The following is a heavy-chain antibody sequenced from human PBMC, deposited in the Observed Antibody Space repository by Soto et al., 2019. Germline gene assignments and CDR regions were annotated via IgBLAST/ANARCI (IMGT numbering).Heavy chain of an antibody. CDR3: ARDPGITGTTGNWFVP. Sequence: SVKVSCKASGVTFSSYAMSWVRQAPVQGLEWMGGIIPIFGTANYAQKFQGRVTITADESTSTAYMELSSLRSEDTAVYYCARDPGITGTTGNWFVPWGQGTLVTVSS. J-gene: IGHJ5*02. CDR2: IIPIFGTA. CDR1: GVTFSSYA. V-gene: IGHV1-69*13. D-gene: IGHD1-20*01.